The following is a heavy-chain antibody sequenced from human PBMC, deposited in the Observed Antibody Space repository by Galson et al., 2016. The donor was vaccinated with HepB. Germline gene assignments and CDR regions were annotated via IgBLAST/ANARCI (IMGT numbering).Heavy chain of an antibody. Sequence: SVKVSCKASGYTFTSYYMHWVRQAPGQGLEWMGIINPSGGSTSYAQKFQGRVTMTRDTSTSTVYMELSSLRSEDTAVYYCARDTYYYDSSGYFSDHYYYMDVWGKGTTVTVSS. CDR3: ARDTYYYDSSGYFSDHYYYMDV. D-gene: IGHD3-22*01. CDR1: GYTFTSYY. J-gene: IGHJ6*03. V-gene: IGHV1-46*01. CDR2: INPSGGST.